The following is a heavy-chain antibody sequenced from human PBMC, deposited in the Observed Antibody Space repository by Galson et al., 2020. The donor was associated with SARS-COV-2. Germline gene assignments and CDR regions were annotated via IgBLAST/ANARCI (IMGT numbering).Heavy chain of an antibody. D-gene: IGHD3-22*01. CDR3: ARSRQDFTMIVVAITGYFYYMDV. J-gene: IGHJ6*03. CDR1: GGSFSDYY. Sequence: SETLSITCAVYGGSFSDYYWSWIRQPPGKGLEWIGEINHSGSVNYNPSLKSRVTISADTSKNQFSLRLSSVTAADTAVYYCARSRQDFTMIVVAITGYFYYMDVWGKGTPVTISS. CDR2: INHSGSV. V-gene: IGHV4-34*01.